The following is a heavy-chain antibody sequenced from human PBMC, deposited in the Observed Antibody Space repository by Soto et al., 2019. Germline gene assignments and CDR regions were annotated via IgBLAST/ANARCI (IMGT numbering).Heavy chain of an antibody. CDR3: TTDSYSSIIVVRFDY. Sequence: GGSLRLSCAASGFTFSDYNMIWVRQAPGKGLEWVSYIDIFSATIYYAATVKGRFAISRDDSKNMVYLQMNSLKTEDTGIYYCTTDSYSSIIVVRFDYWGHGTLVTVSS. V-gene: IGHV3-15*04. J-gene: IGHJ4*01. CDR2: IDIFSATI. CDR1: GFTFSDYN. D-gene: IGHD3-22*01.